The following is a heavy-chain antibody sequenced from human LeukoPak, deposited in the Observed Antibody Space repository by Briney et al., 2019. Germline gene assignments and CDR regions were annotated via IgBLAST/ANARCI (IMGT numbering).Heavy chain of an antibody. V-gene: IGHV4-39*01. CDR3: ARHGSLYDYDSSGYDY. Sequence: SETLSLTCTVSARSISSSSSYWGWIRQPPGKGLEWFGSIYYSGSTYYNPSLKIRVTISVHTSKNQFSLELSYVTAAGTVMYYCARHGSLYDYDSSGYDYWGQGTLVTVSP. J-gene: IGHJ4*02. D-gene: IGHD3-22*01. CDR1: ARSISSSSSY. CDR2: IYYSGST.